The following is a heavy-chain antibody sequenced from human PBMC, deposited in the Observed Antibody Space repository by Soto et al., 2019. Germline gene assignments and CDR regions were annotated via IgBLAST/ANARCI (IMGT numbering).Heavy chain of an antibody. CDR1: GFTFSSNW. V-gene: IGHV3-7*04. D-gene: IGHD2-15*01. CDR2: IRQDGSEK. Sequence: EGSLRLSCVGSGFTFSSNWMTWVRQAPGKGLEWVGNIRQDGSEKNYVDSVKGRFTISRDNAKNSLYLQMNSLRAEDTAVYYCAREIVEARGASYFDYWGPGTLVTVSS. J-gene: IGHJ4*02. CDR3: AREIVEARGASYFDY.